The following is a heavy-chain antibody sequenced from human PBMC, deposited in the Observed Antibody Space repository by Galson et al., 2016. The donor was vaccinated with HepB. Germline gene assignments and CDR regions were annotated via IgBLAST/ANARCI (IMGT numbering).Heavy chain of an antibody. D-gene: IGHD4-17*01. Sequence: LSLTCTVSGASVTTGNYRWSWIRRPPGKSLEWLGYIYYIGNTKYNPSVESRVTMLRDTSKNQFSLRLTSVTAADTAVYYCAASVPDFGDYVSFDFWGRGTLVTVSS. V-gene: IGHV4-61*01. CDR2: IYYIGNT. CDR1: GASVTTGNYR. J-gene: IGHJ4*02. CDR3: AASVPDFGDYVSFDF.